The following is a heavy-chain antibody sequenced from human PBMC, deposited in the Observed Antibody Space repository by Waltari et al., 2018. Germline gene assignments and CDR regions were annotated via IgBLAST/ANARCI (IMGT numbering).Heavy chain of an antibody. CDR2: INHRGST. V-gene: IGHV4-34*01. J-gene: IGHJ5*02. CDR1: GGSFSGYY. Sequence: QVQLQQWGAGLLKPSETLSLTCAVYGGSFSGYYWSWIRKPPGKGLEWIGDINHRGSTYFNPSLKSRVTISVDTSKNQFSLKRSSVTAADTAVYYCARGGRTVSAWGRNWFDPWGQGTLVTVSS. CDR3: ARGGRTVSAWGRNWFDP. D-gene: IGHD4-4*01.